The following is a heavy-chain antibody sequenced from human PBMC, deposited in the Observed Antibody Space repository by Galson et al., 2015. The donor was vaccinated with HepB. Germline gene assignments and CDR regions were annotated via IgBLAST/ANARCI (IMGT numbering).Heavy chain of an antibody. CDR3: ARDRGGSGSYLSYYYGMDV. D-gene: IGHD3-10*01. CDR1: GFTFSSYS. Sequence: LRLSCAASGFTFSSYSMNWVRQAPGKGLEWVSYISSSSDTVHYRDSVKGRFTISRDNARNSLYLRMNSLRAEDAAVYYCARDRGGSGSYLSYYYGMDVWGRGTTVTVSS. CDR2: ISSSSDTV. J-gene: IGHJ6*02. V-gene: IGHV3-48*04.